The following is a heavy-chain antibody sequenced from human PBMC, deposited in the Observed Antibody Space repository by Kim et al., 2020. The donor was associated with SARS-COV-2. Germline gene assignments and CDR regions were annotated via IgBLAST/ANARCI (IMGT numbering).Heavy chain of an antibody. V-gene: IGHV3-15*01. CDR1: GFTFSNAW. CDR3: TTGRLEYCGGDCYKY. D-gene: IGHD2-21*02. J-gene: IGHJ4*02. CDR2: IKSKTDGGTT. Sequence: GGSLRLSCAASGFTFSNAWMSWVRQAPGKGLEWVGRIKSKTDGGTTDYAAPVKGRYTISRDDSKNTLYLQMNSLKTEDTAVYYCTTGRLEYCGGDCYKYWGQGTLVTVSS.